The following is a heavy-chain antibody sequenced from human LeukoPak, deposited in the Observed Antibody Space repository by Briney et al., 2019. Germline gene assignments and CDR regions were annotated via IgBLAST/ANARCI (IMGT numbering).Heavy chain of an antibody. V-gene: IGHV4-59*01. Sequence: SETLSLTCTVSGGSISLYYWSWIRQPPGKGLEGIGYFYDTRSPKYNPSLERRVTISVDMSRNQFSLNLTSVNAADTAVYYCARGRGSLTYWGQGTLATVS. CDR3: ARGRGSLTY. D-gene: IGHD3-10*01. CDR2: FYDTRSP. CDR1: GGSISLYY. J-gene: IGHJ4*02.